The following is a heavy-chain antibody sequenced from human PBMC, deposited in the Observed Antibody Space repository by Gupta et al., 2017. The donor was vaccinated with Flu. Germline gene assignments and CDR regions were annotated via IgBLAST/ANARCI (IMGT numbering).Heavy chain of an antibody. CDR2: IYWNGDQ. Sequence: RQPPGEALEWIALIYWNGDQRYNPSLKNRVTITKDTSKDEVVLTVPNMDPVDTATYYCAHSPDSGYDPYYFDYWGQGNLVTVSS. CDR3: AHSPDSGYDPYYFDY. V-gene: IGHV2-5*01. D-gene: IGHD5-12*01. J-gene: IGHJ4*02.